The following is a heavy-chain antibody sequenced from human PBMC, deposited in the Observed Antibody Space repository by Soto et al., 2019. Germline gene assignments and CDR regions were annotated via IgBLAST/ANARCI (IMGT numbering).Heavy chain of an antibody. CDR3: ARGWTFDL. CDR1: GXTFSSYS. CDR2: INGGGDST. D-gene: IGHD1-1*01. Sequence: GSLRLSCAASGXTFSSYSMSWVRQAPGKGLEWVSCINGGGDSTYFADSVRGRFTIYRDNSKNTLFLQMNSLRAEDTAVYYCARGWTFDLWGQGTLGTVS. J-gene: IGHJ4*02. V-gene: IGHV3-23*01.